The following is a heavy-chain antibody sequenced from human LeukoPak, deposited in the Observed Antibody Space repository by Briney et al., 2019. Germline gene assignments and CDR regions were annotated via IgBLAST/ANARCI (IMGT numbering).Heavy chain of an antibody. V-gene: IGHV1-18*01. CDR1: GYTFTSYG. J-gene: IGHJ3*02. CDR2: ISAYNGNT. D-gene: IGHD6-13*01. Sequence: ASVKVSCKASGYTFTSYGISWVRQAPGQGLEWMGWISAYNGNTNYAQKLQGRVTMTTDTSTSTAYMELRSLRSDDTAVYYCARVTGGIAAAGYAFDIWGQGTMVTVSS. CDR3: ARVTGGIAAAGYAFDI.